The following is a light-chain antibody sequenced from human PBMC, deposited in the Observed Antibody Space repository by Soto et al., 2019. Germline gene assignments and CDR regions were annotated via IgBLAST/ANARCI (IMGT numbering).Light chain of an antibody. V-gene: IGKV3-20*01. Sequence: EIVLTQSTGTLSLSPGERATLSCRASQSVSSIYLAWYQQKPGQAPRLLIYGASSRATGIPDRFSGSGSGTDFTLTISRLEPEDFAVYYCQQFGSSVTFGQGTRLEIK. CDR3: QQFGSSVT. CDR1: QSVSSIY. CDR2: GAS. J-gene: IGKJ5*01.